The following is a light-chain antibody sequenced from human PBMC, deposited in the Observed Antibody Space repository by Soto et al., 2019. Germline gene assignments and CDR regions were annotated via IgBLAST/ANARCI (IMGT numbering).Light chain of an antibody. CDR2: AAS. CDR3: QQSYSAPFT. V-gene: IGKV1-39*01. CDR1: QSIATY. J-gene: IGKJ4*01. Sequence: DIQMTQSPSSLSASVGDRVTITCRASQSIATYLNWYQQKPGKAPKLLIYAASILQTGGPSRFSGSGSGTDFTLTIIGLQPDDFATYYCQQSYSAPFTFGGGTKVDIK.